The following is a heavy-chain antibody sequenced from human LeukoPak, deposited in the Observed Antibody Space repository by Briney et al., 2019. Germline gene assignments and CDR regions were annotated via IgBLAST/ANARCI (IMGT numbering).Heavy chain of an antibody. CDR2: INHSGST. CDR1: GGSFSGYY. CDR3: ARRPYSDSSGFYPN. V-gene: IGHV4-34*01. Sequence: SETLSLTCAVYGGSFSGYYWSWIRQPPGKGLEWIGEINHSGSTNYNPSLKSRVTISVDTSKNQFSLKLSSVTAADTAVYYCARRPYSDSSGFYPNWGQGTLVTVSS. D-gene: IGHD3-22*01. J-gene: IGHJ4*02.